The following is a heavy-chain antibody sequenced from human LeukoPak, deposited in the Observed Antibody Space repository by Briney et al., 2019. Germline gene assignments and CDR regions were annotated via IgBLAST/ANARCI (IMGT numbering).Heavy chain of an antibody. CDR1: GVSISSYY. D-gene: IGHD6-13*01. J-gene: IGHJ4*02. V-gene: IGHV4-4*07. CDR3: ARGALSDGYSSSWYVLY. CDR2: IYTSGST. Sequence: SETLSLTCTVSGVSISSYYWSWVRQPAGKGLEWVGRIYTSGSTNYNPSLKSRVTMSVDTSKNQFSLKLSSVTAADTAVYYCARGALSDGYSSSWYVLYWGQGTLVTVSS.